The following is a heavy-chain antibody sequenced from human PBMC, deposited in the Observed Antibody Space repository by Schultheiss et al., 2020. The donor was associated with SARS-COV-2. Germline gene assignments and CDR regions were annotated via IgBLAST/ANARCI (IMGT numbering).Heavy chain of an antibody. CDR1: GGSFSGYY. V-gene: IGHV4-34*01. CDR3: ARGPAVAGFDP. J-gene: IGHJ5*02. CDR2: INHSGST. D-gene: IGHD6-19*01. Sequence: SETLSLTCAAYGGSFSGYYWSWIRQPPGKGLEWIGEINHSGSTNYNPSLKSRVTISVDTSKNQFSLKLSSVTAADTAVYYCARGPAVAGFDPWGQGTLVTVSS.